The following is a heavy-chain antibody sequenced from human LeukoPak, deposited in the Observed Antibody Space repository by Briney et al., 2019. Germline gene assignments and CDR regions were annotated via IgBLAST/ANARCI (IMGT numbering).Heavy chain of an antibody. CDR3: ARGRGSYYPPRYYYYMDV. J-gene: IGHJ6*03. CDR1: GGSISSGSYY. Sequence: SETLSLTCTVSGGSISSGSYYWSWIRQPAGKGLEWIGRIYTSGSTNYNPSLKSRVTISVDTSKNQFSLKLSSVTPADTAVYYCARGRGSYYPPRYYYYMDVWGKGTTVTVSS. V-gene: IGHV4-61*02. CDR2: IYTSGST. D-gene: IGHD1-26*01.